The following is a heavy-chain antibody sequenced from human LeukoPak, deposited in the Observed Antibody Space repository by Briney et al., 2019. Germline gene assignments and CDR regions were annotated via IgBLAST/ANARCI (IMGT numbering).Heavy chain of an antibody. CDR3: ARQVTHIDY. Sequence: GASVKVSCKASGYTFTSYDINWVRQATGQGLEWMGWMNPNSGNTGYAQKLQGRVTMTTDTSTSTAYMELRSLRSDDTAVYYCARQVTHIDYWGQGTLVTVSS. CDR2: MNPNSGNT. V-gene: IGHV1-8*01. J-gene: IGHJ4*02. CDR1: GYTFTSYD.